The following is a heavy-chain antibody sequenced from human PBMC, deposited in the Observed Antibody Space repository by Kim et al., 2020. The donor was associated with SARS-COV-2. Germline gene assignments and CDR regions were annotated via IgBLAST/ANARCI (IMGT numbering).Heavy chain of an antibody. CDR2: IRSSIGGGTT. V-gene: IGHV3-15*01. CDR3: TTIPVRGLPAGDI. Sequence: GGSLRLSCAASGFTFSNYGMSWVRQAPGKGLEWVAGIRSSIGGGTTEYSADAIGRLTTTRGDTKNNMQLQMISRQTEDTTAIYYTTIPVRGLPAGDIWG. D-gene: IGHD2-2*01. J-gene: IGHJ3*02. CDR1: GFTFSNYG.